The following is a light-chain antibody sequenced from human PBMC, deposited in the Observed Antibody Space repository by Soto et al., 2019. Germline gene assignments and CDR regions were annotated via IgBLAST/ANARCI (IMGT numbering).Light chain of an antibody. J-gene: IGKJ5*01. CDR3: QQYYDTHIT. CDR2: WSS. V-gene: IGKV4-1*01. Sequence: SVGIPPPDSLSVSLGARATINCKSCRRVLYSSNNKNYLAWYQHKPGQPAKLLFYWSSARESGVPDRFIGGGSGTNFTLTISSLQPEDVAVYYCQQYYDTHITIAQGTRLEIK. CDR1: RRVLYSSNNKNY.